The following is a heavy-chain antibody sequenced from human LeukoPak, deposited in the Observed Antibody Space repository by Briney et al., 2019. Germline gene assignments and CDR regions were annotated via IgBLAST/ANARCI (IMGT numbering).Heavy chain of an antibody. D-gene: IGHD2-2*01. CDR3: TTMPYPNY. CDR2: IKSKTDAGTT. J-gene: IGHJ4*02. CDR1: GFSFSRAW. Sequence: GGSLRLSCTASGFSFSRAWLTWVRQAPGKGLEWVGRIKSKTDAGTTDYAPPVKGRFSISRDDSKNTVYLEMKSLQTEDTAVYYCTTMPYPNYWGQGTLVAVSS. V-gene: IGHV3-15*01.